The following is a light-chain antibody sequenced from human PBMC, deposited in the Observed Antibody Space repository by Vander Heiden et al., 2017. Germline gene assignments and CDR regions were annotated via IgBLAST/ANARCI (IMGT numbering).Light chain of an antibody. J-gene: IGLJ2*01. CDR1: KLGDKY. CDR3: QAWDSSTVV. V-gene: IGLV3-1*01. CDR2: QDS. Sequence: SYDLTQPPSVFVSPGQTASITCFGDKLGDKYACWYQQKPGQSPVLVIYQDSKRPSGIPERFSGSNSGNTATLTISGTQAMDEADYYCQAWDSSTVVFGGGTKLTVL.